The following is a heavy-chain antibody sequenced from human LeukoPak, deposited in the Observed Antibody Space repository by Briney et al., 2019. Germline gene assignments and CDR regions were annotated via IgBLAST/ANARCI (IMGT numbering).Heavy chain of an antibody. CDR3: ARAPAAIY. J-gene: IGHJ4*02. CDR1: EFSFSSYW. V-gene: IGHV3-48*01. Sequence: GGSLRLSCVASEFSFSSYWMNWVRQAPGKGLEWVSYISSSSSTIYYADSVKGRFTISRDNAKNSLYLQMNSLRAEDTAVYYCARAPAAIYWGQGTLVTVSS. CDR2: ISSSSSTI. D-gene: IGHD2-2*01.